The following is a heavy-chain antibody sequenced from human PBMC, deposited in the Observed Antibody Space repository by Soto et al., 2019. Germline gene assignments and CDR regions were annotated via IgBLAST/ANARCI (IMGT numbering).Heavy chain of an antibody. Sequence: QVQLVQSGAEVKKPGASVKVSCKASGYTFTSYAMHWVRQAPGQRLEWMGWINAGNGNTKYSQKFQGRVTITRDTSASTAYMELSSLRSEDTAVYYCARGHHFWSGLYYMDVWGKGTTVTVSS. V-gene: IGHV1-3*01. CDR2: INAGNGNT. CDR3: ARGHHFWSGLYYMDV. CDR1: GYTFTSYA. D-gene: IGHD3-3*02. J-gene: IGHJ6*03.